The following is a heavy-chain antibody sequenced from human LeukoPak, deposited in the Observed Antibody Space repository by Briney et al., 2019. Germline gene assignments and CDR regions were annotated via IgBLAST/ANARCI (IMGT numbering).Heavy chain of an antibody. Sequence: PGGSLRLSCAASGFTFSSSAMSWVRQAPGKGLEWVSYISGSGTTIYYADSVKGRFTMSRDNAKNSLYLQMNSLRAEDTAVYYCAREITPYYYIDVWGKGTTATVSS. CDR1: GFTFSSSA. D-gene: IGHD3-16*01. CDR3: AREITPYYYIDV. V-gene: IGHV3-48*04. CDR2: ISGSGTTI. J-gene: IGHJ6*03.